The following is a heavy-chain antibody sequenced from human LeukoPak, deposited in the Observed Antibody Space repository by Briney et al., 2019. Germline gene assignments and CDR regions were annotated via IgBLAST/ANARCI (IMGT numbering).Heavy chain of an antibody. V-gene: IGHV1-8*01. CDR2: MNPNSGNT. Sequence: ASVKVSCKASGYTFTSYDINWVRQATGQGLEWMGWMNPNSGNTGYAQKFQGRVTMTRNTSISTAYMELSSLRSEDTAVYYCARGTSGSYGHDYGGQGTLVTVSS. D-gene: IGHD1-26*01. CDR1: GYTFTSYD. CDR3: ARGTSGSYGHDY. J-gene: IGHJ4*02.